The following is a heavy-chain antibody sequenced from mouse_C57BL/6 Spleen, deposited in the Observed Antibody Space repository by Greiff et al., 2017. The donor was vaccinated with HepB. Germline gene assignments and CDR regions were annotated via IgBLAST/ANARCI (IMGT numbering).Heavy chain of an antibody. Sequence: SGPELVKPGASVKISCKASGYSFTGYYMNWVKQSPEKSLEWIGEINPSTGGTTYNQKFKAKATLTVEKSSSTAYMQLKSLTSEDSAVYYCARRTEGYGNYGAMDYWGQGTSVTVSS. CDR1: GYSFTGYY. D-gene: IGHD2-10*02. CDR2: INPSTGGT. V-gene: IGHV1-42*01. J-gene: IGHJ4*01. CDR3: ARRTEGYGNYGAMDY.